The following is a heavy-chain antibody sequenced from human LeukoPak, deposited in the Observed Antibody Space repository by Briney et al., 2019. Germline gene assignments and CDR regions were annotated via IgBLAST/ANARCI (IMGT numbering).Heavy chain of an antibody. CDR3: GRVNYGGNPFSDY. J-gene: IGHJ4*02. CDR1: GFTFSSYE. Sequence: GGSLRLSCTASGFTFSSYEMNWVRQAPGKGLEWVSYISSGTTTIYYADSVKGRFTISRDNAKNSLYLQMNSLRAEDTAVYYCGRVNYGGNPFSDYWGQGTLVTVSS. CDR2: ISSGTTTI. D-gene: IGHD4-23*01. V-gene: IGHV3-48*03.